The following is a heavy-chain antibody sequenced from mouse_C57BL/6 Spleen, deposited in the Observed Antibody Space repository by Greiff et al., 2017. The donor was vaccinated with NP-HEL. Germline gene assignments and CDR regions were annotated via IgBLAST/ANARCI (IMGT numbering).Heavy chain of an antibody. CDR2: IDPSDSET. J-gene: IGHJ3*01. CDR1: GYTFTSYW. D-gene: IGHD2-1*01. CDR3: ARKADGNYWFAY. V-gene: IGHV1-52*01. Sequence: QVQLQQPGAELVRPGSSVKLSCKASGYTFTSYWMHWVKQRPIQGLEWIGNIDPSDSETHYNQKFKDKATLTVDKSSSTAYMQLSSLTSEDSAVYYCARKADGNYWFAYWGQGTLVTVSA.